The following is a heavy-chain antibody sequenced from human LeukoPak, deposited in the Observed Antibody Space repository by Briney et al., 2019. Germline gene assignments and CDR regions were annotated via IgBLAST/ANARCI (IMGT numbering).Heavy chain of an antibody. D-gene: IGHD2-15*01. CDR3: AKYDSRNWFDP. Sequence: PGGSLRLSCAASGFTFSTYGMHWVRQAPGKGLEWVALIWQDGSTKYYSDSVKGRFTISRDNSKNTLFLQMSSLRAEDTAVYYCAKYDSRNWFDPWGQGTLVTVSS. V-gene: IGHV3-33*06. CDR2: IWQDGSTK. J-gene: IGHJ5*02. CDR1: GFTFSTYG.